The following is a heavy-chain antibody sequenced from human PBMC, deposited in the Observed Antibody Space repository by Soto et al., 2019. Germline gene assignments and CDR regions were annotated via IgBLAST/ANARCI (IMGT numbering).Heavy chain of an antibody. J-gene: IGHJ6*02. CDR3: RRSSRYSTDV. D-gene: IGHD6-13*01. CDR1: GGSIRSSSY. V-gene: IGHV4-39*01. Sequence: TSETLSLTCTVSGGSIRSSSYWGWIRQPPGKGLEWIGSIYSTGNTYYNPSLNSQVTISVDTSKNQFSLNVISVTAADTAVYYCRRSSRYSTDVWGQGTTVTVSS. CDR2: IYSTGNT.